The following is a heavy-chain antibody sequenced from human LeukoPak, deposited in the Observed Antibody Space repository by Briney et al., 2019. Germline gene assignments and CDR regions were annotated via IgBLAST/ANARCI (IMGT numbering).Heavy chain of an antibody. J-gene: IGHJ6*04. V-gene: IGHV4-30-4*01. CDR1: GGSISSGDYY. CDR3: ASVGIAYYGDYGYYYYYGMDV. Sequence: PSQTLSLTCTVSGGSISSGDYYWSWIRQPPGKGLEWIGYIHYSGSTYYNPSLKSRVTISVDTSKNQFSLKLSSVTAADTAVYYCASVGIAYYGDYGYYYYYGMDVWGKGTTVTVSS. CDR2: IHYSGST. D-gene: IGHD4-17*01.